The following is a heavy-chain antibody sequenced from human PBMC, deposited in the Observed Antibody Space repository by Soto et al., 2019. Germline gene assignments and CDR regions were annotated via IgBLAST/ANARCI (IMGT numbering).Heavy chain of an antibody. CDR1: GGSISSGDYY. J-gene: IGHJ5*02. V-gene: IGHV4-30-4*01. CDR2: IYYSGST. D-gene: IGHD3-9*01. Sequence: KPSETLSLTCTVSGGSISSGDYYWSWIRQPPGKGLEWIGYIYYSGSTYYNPSLKSRVTISRDNSKNTLYLQMNSLRAEDTAVYYCANYDILTGGRFDPWGQGTLVTVSS. CDR3: ANYDILTGGRFDP.